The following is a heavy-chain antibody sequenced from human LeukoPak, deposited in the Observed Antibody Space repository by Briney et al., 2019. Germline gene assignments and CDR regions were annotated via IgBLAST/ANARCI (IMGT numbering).Heavy chain of an antibody. Sequence: ASVKVSCKVSGYTLTELSMHWVRQAPGKGLEWMGGFDSEDGETIYAQKFQGRVTMTGDTSTDTAYMELSSLRSEDTAVYYCATGLVGLYGDYVGYWGQGTLVTVSS. J-gene: IGHJ4*02. CDR2: FDSEDGET. D-gene: IGHD4-17*01. CDR1: GYTLTELS. V-gene: IGHV1-24*01. CDR3: ATGLVGLYGDYVGY.